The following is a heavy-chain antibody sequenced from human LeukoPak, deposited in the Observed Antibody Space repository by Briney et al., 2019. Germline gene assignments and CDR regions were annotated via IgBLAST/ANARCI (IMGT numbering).Heavy chain of an antibody. V-gene: IGHV4-31*03. D-gene: IGHD3-10*01. CDR2: IYYTQST. CDR3: ARESRDLTLVRGVIRSAFDI. Sequence: SETLSLTCSVSGGSISRGGYYWSWIRQLPGKGLEWLGYIYYTQSTYYCPSLKSRVTISLDTSKNQFSLRLSSVTAADTAVYYCARESRDLTLVRGVIRSAFDIWGQGRMVTVSS. CDR1: GGSISRGGYY. J-gene: IGHJ3*02.